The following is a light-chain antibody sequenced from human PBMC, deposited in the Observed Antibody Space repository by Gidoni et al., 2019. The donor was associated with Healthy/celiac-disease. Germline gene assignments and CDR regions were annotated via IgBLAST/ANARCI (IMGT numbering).Light chain of an antibody. Sequence: SYVLTQPPSVSVAPGKTARITCGGNNIGSKSVHWYQQKPGQAPVLVIYYDIDRPSGIPDRFSGSNSGNTATLTISRVEAGDEADYYCQVWDSSSDHRVFGGGTKLTVL. CDR3: QVWDSSSDHRV. CDR2: YDI. CDR1: NIGSKS. J-gene: IGLJ3*02. V-gene: IGLV3-21*04.